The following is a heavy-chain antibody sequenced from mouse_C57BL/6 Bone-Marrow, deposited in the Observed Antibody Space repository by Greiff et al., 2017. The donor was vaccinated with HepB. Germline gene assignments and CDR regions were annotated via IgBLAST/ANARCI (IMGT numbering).Heavy chain of an antibody. CDR1: GFNIKNTY. CDR2: IDPANGNT. J-gene: IGHJ4*01. Sequence: VQLKQSVAELVRPGASVKLSCTASGFNIKNTYMHWVKQRPEQGLEWIGRIDPANGNTKYAPKFQGKATITADTSSNTAYLQPSSLTSEDTAIYYCAISSYGSSYDDYDMDYWGQGTSVTVSS. V-gene: IGHV14-3*01. CDR3: AISSYGSSYDDYDMDY. D-gene: IGHD1-1*01.